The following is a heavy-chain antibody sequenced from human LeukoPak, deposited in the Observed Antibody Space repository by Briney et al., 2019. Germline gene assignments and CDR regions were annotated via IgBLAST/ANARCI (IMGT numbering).Heavy chain of an antibody. Sequence: GESLRLSCVASGFTFSGYTMNWVRQAPGKGPEWVSSITSSSSTIYYADSVKGRFTISRDNAKNSLYLQMNSLRDEDTAVYYCARDRGYSTHWGQGTLVTVSS. V-gene: IGHV3-48*02. CDR2: ITSSSSTI. J-gene: IGHJ4*02. CDR1: GFTFSGYT. D-gene: IGHD6-13*01. CDR3: ARDRGYSTH.